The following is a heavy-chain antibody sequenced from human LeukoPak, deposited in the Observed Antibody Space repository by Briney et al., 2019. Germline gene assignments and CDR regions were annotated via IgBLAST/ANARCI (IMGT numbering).Heavy chain of an antibody. D-gene: IGHD3-22*01. CDR2: ISYDGSNK. J-gene: IGHJ1*01. V-gene: IGHV3-30*18. CDR1: GFTFSSYG. Sequence: PGRSLRLSCAASGFTFSSYGMHWVRQAPGKGLEWVAVISYDGSNKYYADSVKGRFTISRDNSKNTLYLQMNSLRAEDTAVYYCAKAPTYYYDSRGYYDAEYFQHWGQGTLVTVSS. CDR3: AKAPTYYYDSRGYYDAEYFQH.